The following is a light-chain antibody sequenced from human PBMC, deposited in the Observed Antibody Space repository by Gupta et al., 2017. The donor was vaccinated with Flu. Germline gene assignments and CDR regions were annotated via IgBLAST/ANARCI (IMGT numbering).Light chain of an antibody. Sequence: QMTQSPSSLSASVGDRVTITCRASQSISSYLNWYQQKPGKAPKLLIYAASSLQSGVPSRFSGSGSGTDFTLTISRLQPEDFATYYCQQSYSNPWTFGQGTKVEIK. J-gene: IGKJ1*01. V-gene: IGKV1-39*01. CDR3: QQSYSNPWT. CDR2: AAS. CDR1: QSISSY.